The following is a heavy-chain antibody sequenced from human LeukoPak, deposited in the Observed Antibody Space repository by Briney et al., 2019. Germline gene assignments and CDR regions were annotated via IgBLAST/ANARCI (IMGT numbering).Heavy chain of an antibody. V-gene: IGHV4-61*02. CDR1: GGSMSEANFY. CDR2: IYTSGGT. CDR3: ARAPLLEVNWFDP. J-gene: IGHJ5*02. Sequence: SQTLSLTCTVSGGSMSEANFYWTWIRQPAGKRLEWIGRIYTSGGTTYNPSLKSRVTISVDRSKNQFSLKLSSVTAADTAVYYCARAPLLEVNWFDPWGQGTLVTVSS. D-gene: IGHD3-10*01.